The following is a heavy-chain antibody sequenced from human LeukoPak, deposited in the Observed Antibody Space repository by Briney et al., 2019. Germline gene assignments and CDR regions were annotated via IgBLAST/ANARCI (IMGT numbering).Heavy chain of an antibody. D-gene: IGHD4-4*01. CDR2: FSGSDGST. CDR1: GFTFSTYV. J-gene: IGHJ4*02. Sequence: GGSLRLSCAAAGFTFSTYVMSWVRQAPGKGLEWVSSFSGSDGSTYYADSVKGRFTISRDNSKNTLYLQINSLGAEDTALYYCAKDWDSNYPNSPSLDYWGQGTLVTVSS. V-gene: IGHV3-23*01. CDR3: AKDWDSNYPNSPSLDY.